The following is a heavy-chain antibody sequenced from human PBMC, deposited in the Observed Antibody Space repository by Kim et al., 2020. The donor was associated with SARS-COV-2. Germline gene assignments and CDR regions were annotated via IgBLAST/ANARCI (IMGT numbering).Heavy chain of an antibody. Sequence: SETLSLTCTVSGGSISSGGYYWSWIRQHPGKGLEWIGYIYYSGSTYYNPSLKSPVTISVDTSKNQCSLKLSSVTAADTAVYYCAGATRRTMVVVVINAFDFWGQGTMVTVCS. J-gene: IGHJ3*01. CDR1: GGSISSGGYY. CDR3: AGATRRTMVVVVINAFDF. CDR2: IYYSGST. V-gene: IGHV4-31*01. D-gene: IGHD3-22*01.